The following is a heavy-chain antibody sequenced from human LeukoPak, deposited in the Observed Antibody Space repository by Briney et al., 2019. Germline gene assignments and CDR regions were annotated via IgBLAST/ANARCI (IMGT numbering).Heavy chain of an antibody. CDR2: IYYSGST. CDR1: GGSISSSSYY. J-gene: IGHJ5*02. D-gene: IGHD3-3*01. CDR3: ARHAYYDFVTGLFDP. V-gene: IGHV4-39*01. Sequence: SETLSLTRTVSGGSISSSSYYWGWIRQPPGKGLEWIGSIYYSGSTYYNPSLKSRVTISVDTSKNQFSLKLSSVTAADTAMYYCARHAYYDFVTGLFDPWGQGTLVTVSS.